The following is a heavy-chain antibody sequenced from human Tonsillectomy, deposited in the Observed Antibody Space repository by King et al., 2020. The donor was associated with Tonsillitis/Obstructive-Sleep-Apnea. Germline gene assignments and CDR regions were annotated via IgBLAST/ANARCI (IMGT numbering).Heavy chain of an antibody. D-gene: IGHD5-24*01. Sequence: QLVQSGAEVKKPGSSVKVSCKASGGTFSSYAISWVRQAPGQGLEWMGGIIPILGIANYAQKFQGRVTITADKSTSTAYMELSSLRSEDTAVYYCARETQDGYNYEVGDYWGQGPLVTVSS. J-gene: IGHJ4*02. CDR1: GGTFSSYA. V-gene: IGHV1-69*10. CDR3: ARETQDGYNYEVGDY. CDR2: IIPILGIA.